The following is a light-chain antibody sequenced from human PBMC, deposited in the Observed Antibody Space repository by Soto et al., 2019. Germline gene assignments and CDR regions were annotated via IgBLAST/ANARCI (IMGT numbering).Light chain of an antibody. Sequence: DIQMAQSPSSLCPSVGDTITVTYLASRNINTYLNWYQHKPGKAPNLLISAASTLQSGVPSRFSGSGSGTEFNLTISRLQTEDCATYECQQQNSYPLSFGEGTKVDIK. CDR2: AAS. CDR1: RNINTY. V-gene: IGKV1-9*01. CDR3: QQQNSYPLS. J-gene: IGKJ4*01.